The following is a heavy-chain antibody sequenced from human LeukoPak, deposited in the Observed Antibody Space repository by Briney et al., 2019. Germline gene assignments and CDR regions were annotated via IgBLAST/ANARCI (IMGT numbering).Heavy chain of an antibody. CDR3: AKLQSVVIPAAMLGFDY. D-gene: IGHD2-2*01. CDR1: GFTFNRYG. Sequence: GGTPRLSCAASGFTFNRYGMSWVRQAPGKGLEWVSGISASGANRYYADSVKGRFTISRDNSRDTLSVQINSLRAEDTAVYYCAKLQSVVIPAAMLGFDYWGQGILVTVSS. J-gene: IGHJ4*02. CDR2: ISASGANR. V-gene: IGHV3-23*01.